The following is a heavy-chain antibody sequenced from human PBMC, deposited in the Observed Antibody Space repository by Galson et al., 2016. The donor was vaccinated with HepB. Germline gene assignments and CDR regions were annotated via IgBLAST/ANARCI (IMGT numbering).Heavy chain of an antibody. CDR1: GFTFSSYA. Sequence: SLRLSCAASGFTFSSYAMSWVRQAPGKGLEWVLGISGSGGSTYYADSMKGRFTISRDNSKNTLYLQMNSLRAEDTAIYYCAKGLRWGSVYGLDVWGQGTTVTASS. J-gene: IGHJ6*02. V-gene: IGHV3-23*01. D-gene: IGHD5-24*01. CDR2: ISGSGGST. CDR3: AKGLRWGSVYGLDV.